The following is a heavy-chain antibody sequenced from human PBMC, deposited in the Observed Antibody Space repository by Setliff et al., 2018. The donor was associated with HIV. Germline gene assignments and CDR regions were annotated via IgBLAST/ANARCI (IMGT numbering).Heavy chain of an antibody. CDR2: INYSGST. Sequence: TLSLTCVVYGGSFSDYYWTWIRQPPEKGLEWIGKINYSGSTDYNSSLRSRVTISVDPSKNQISLKLTSVTAADTAVYYCAGGEVRSRYVSSRAPFYHYYYYMDVWGKGTTVTVSS. CDR3: AGGEVRSRYVSSRAPFYHYYYYMDV. V-gene: IGHV4-34*01. CDR1: GGSFSDYY. D-gene: IGHD6-13*01. J-gene: IGHJ6*03.